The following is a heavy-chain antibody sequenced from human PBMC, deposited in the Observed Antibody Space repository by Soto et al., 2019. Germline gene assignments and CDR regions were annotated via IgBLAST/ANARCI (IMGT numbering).Heavy chain of an antibody. Sequence: GGSLRLSCKASGFSFSSYGMHWIRQAPGKGLEWLAIIWNDGSNEYYADSAKGRFTISRDNSKNTLYLQLNNLRAEDTAVYFCARDQTDSGGYSEYWGQGTLVTVSS. V-gene: IGHV3-33*01. CDR2: IWNDGSNE. CDR3: ARDQTDSGGYSEY. D-gene: IGHD3-22*01. CDR1: GFSFSSYG. J-gene: IGHJ4*02.